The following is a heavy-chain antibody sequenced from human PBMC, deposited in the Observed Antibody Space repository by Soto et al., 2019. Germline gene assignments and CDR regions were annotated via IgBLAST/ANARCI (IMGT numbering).Heavy chain of an antibody. CDR2: INPSGGST. Sequence: GASVKVSCKASGYTFTSYYMHWVRQAPGQGLEWMGIINPSGGSTSYAQKFQGRVTISRDNSKSTPYLQMNSLRPEDTAVYYCAKDWATPVAARFFDSWGQGTPVTVPS. J-gene: IGHJ4*02. V-gene: IGHV1-46*01. CDR3: AKDWATPVAARFFDS. CDR1: GYTFTSYY. D-gene: IGHD6-19*01.